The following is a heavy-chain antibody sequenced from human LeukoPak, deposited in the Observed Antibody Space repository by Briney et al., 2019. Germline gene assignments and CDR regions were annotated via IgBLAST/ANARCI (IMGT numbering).Heavy chain of an antibody. CDR3: ARSSTTTPVDFFDY. D-gene: IGHD2-15*01. CDR1: GGSVSSGSYS. CDR2: FYTSGST. Sequence: SETLSLTCTVSGGSVSSGSYSWSWVRQPAGKGLEWIGRFYTSGSTNYNPSLKSRVTISVDTSKKQFSLKLSSVTAADTAVYYCARSSTTTPVDFFDYWGQGTLVTVSS. V-gene: IGHV4-61*02. J-gene: IGHJ4*02.